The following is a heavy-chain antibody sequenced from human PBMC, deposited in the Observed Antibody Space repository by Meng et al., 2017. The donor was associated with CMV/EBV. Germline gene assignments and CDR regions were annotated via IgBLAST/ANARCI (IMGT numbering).Heavy chain of an antibody. CDR2: INPSGGST. J-gene: IGHJ5*02. D-gene: IGHD6-13*01. V-gene: IGHV1-46*01. Sequence: ASVNVSCKASGYTFTSYYMHWVRQAPGQGLEWMGIINPSGGSTSYAQKFQGRVTMTRDTSTSTVYMELSSLKSEDTAVYYCASTITYSIAAAGRNWFDPWGQGTLVTVSS. CDR3: ASTITYSIAAAGRNWFDP. CDR1: GYTFTSYY.